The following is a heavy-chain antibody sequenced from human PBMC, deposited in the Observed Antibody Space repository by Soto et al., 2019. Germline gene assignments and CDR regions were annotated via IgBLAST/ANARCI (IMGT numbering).Heavy chain of an antibody. J-gene: IGHJ4*02. CDR3: AKGSQMWTPDY. CDR1: GYTFTDYA. CDR2: ISTGNGNT. D-gene: IGHD2-21*01. V-gene: IGHV1-3*04. Sequence: QVQLVQSGAEVKKPGASVKVSCKASGYTFTDYAMHWVRQAPGQRLEWMEWISTGNGNTKYSQKFQGRVTITRDTSATTVYIELSSLRSEDTAVYYCAKGSQMWTPDYWGQGTLVTVAS.